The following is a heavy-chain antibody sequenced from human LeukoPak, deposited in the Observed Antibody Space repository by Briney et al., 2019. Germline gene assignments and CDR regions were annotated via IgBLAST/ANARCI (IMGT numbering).Heavy chain of an antibody. CDR3: ASDTTFD. CDR1: GFTFSSYA. D-gene: IGHD1-1*01. V-gene: IGHV3-30-3*01. Sequence: GRSLRLSCAASGFTFSSYAMHWVRQAPGKGLEWVAVISYDGSNKYYADSVKGRFTISRDNSKNTLYLQMNSLRAEDTAVYYCASDTTFDWGQGTLVTVSS. CDR2: ISYDGSNK. J-gene: IGHJ4*02.